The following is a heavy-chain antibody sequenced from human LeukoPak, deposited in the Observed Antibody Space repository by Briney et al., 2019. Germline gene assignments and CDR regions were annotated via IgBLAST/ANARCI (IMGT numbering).Heavy chain of an antibody. J-gene: IGHJ6*02. V-gene: IGHV1-69*13. CDR3: ASRSCGGVSCSSSFYYYCGMDV. CDR2: IIPFFGTA. CDR1: GGTLSSYA. Sequence: GASVKVSCKASGGTLSSYALSWVRQAPGQGLEWMGGIIPFFGTANYAQRFQGRVTMTADESTSTAYMELSSLTSGDTAVYYCASRSCGGVSCSSSFYYYCGMDVWGQGTTVTVSS. D-gene: IGHD2-15*01.